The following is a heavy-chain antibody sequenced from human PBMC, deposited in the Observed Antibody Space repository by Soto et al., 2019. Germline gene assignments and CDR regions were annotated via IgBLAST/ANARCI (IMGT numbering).Heavy chain of an antibody. CDR1: GFTFSSYA. CDR2: ISYDGSNK. V-gene: IGHV3-30-3*01. Sequence: QVQLVESGGGVVQPGRSLRLSCAASGFTFSSYAMHWVRQAPGKGLEWVAVISYDGSNKYYADSVKGRFTISRDNSKNTLYLQMNSLRAEDTAVYYCARVGQVGGWLHRFDYWGQGTLVTVSS. D-gene: IGHD5-12*01. J-gene: IGHJ4*02. CDR3: ARVGQVGGWLHRFDY.